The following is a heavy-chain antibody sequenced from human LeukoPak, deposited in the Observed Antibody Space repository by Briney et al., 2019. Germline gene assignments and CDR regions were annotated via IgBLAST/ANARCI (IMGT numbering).Heavy chain of an antibody. CDR2: IYSGGST. J-gene: IGHJ6*03. CDR1: GFTVSSNY. V-gene: IGHV3-53*01. CDR3: ARSFDYYYMDV. Sequence: PGGSLRLSCAASGFTVSSNYMSWVRQAPGKGLEWVSVIYSGGSTYYADSVKGRFTISRDNSKNTLYLQMNSLRAEDTAVYYCARSFDYYYMDVWGKGTTVTISS. D-gene: IGHD2/OR15-2a*01.